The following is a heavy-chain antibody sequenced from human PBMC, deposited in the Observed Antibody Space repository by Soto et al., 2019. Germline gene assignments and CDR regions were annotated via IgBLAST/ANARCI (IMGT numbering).Heavy chain of an antibody. J-gene: IGHJ3*02. CDR1: GFTFSSYA. CDR3: AREPTRALGISHDAFDI. Sequence: GSLRLSCAASGFTFSSYAMHWVRQAPGKGLEWVAVISYDGSNKYYADSVKGRFTISRDNSKNTLYLQMNSLRAEDTAVYYCAREPTRALGISHDAFDIWGQGTMVTVSS. V-gene: IGHV3-30*04. CDR2: ISYDGSNK. D-gene: IGHD7-27*01.